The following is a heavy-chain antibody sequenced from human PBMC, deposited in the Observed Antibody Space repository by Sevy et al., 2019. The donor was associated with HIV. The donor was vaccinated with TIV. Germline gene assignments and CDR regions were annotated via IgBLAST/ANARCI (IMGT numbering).Heavy chain of an antibody. CDR3: ASVLGMALAGEYYFDY. Sequence: SETLSLTCTVSGGSISSYYWSWIRQPPGKGLEWVGDIFYSGSTNYTPSLKGRVTISGDTSKNPLYLQMTSVTAADTAVYYCASVLGMALAGEYYFDYWGQGTLVTVSS. D-gene: IGHD6-19*01. CDR2: IFYSGST. CDR1: GGSISSYY. J-gene: IGHJ4*02. V-gene: IGHV4-59*13.